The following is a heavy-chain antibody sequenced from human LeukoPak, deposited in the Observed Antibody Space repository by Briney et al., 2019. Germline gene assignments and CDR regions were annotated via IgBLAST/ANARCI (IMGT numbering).Heavy chain of an antibody. CDR2: IWYDGSNK. J-gene: IGHJ4*02. CDR1: GFTFSSYG. Sequence: PGGSLRLSCAASGFTFSSYGMHWVRQAPGKGLEWVAVIWYDGSNKYYADSVKGRFTISRDNSENTLYLQMNSLRAEDTAVYYCARDQAESSGFDYWGQGTLVTVSS. V-gene: IGHV3-33*01. CDR3: ARDQAESSGFDY. D-gene: IGHD6-6*01.